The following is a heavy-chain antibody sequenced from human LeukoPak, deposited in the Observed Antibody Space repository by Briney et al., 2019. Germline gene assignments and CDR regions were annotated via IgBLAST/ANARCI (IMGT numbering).Heavy chain of an antibody. V-gene: IGHV3-21*01. CDR2: ISSSSSYI. Sequence: GESLRLSCAASGFTFSSYSMNWVRQAPGKGLEWVSSISSSSSYIYYADSVKGRFTISRDNAKNSLYLQMNSLRAEDTAVYYCARDKPYYYDSSGNFDYWGQGTLVTVSS. D-gene: IGHD3-22*01. CDR1: GFTFSSYS. J-gene: IGHJ4*02. CDR3: ARDKPYYYDSSGNFDY.